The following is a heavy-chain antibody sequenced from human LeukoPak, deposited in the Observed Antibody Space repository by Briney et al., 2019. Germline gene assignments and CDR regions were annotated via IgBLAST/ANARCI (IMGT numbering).Heavy chain of an antibody. CDR3: TRDYYYYCMDV. Sequence: SETLSLTCAVYGGSFSGYYWSWIRQPPGKGLEWIGSIYYTGTTYYNPSLKSRVTISVDTSKNQFSLKLSSVTAADTAVYYCTRDYYYYCMDVWGKGSTVTISS. CDR2: IYYTGTT. J-gene: IGHJ6*03. V-gene: IGHV4-34*01. CDR1: GGSFSGYY.